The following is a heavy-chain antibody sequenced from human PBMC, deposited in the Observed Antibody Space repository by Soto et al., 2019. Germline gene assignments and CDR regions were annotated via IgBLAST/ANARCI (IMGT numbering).Heavy chain of an antibody. Sequence: PSETLSLTCAVYGGSFSGYYWSWIRQHPGKGLEWIGYIYYSGFTYYNPSLKSRVTISVDTSKNQFSLKLSSVTAADTAVYYCARSGYSYGPNPLLYWGQGTLVTVSS. CDR1: GGSFSGYY. CDR2: IYYSGFT. J-gene: IGHJ4*02. CDR3: ARSGYSYGPNPLLY. D-gene: IGHD5-18*01. V-gene: IGHV4-31*11.